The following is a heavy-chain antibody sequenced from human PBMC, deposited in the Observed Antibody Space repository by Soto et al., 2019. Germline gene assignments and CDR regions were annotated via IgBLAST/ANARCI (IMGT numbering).Heavy chain of an antibody. CDR1: GFTFSLYS. Sequence: EVQLVESGGGLVQPGGSLRLSCAASGFTFSLYSMSWVRQAPGKGLEWVSYISRSSTGIHYADSVKGRFTISRDDDTNSMHLQMNSLRDGETAVYYRQRAVTRGLDVWGQGTTV. V-gene: IGHV3-48*02. D-gene: IGHD3-10*01. CDR3: QRAVTRGLDV. J-gene: IGHJ6*02. CDR2: ISRSSTGI.